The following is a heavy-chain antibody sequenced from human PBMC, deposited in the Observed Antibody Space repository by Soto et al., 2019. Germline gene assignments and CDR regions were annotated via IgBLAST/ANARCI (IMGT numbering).Heavy chain of an antibody. D-gene: IGHD2-15*01. CDR3: ARSSCSGGSCYSERYFDY. V-gene: IGHV1-46*03. Sequence: ASVKLSCKESGYTITSNYMHWVRQAPKQGLEWMGIINPSGGSTSYAQKFQGRVTMTRDTSTSTVYMELSSLRSEDTAVYYCARSSCSGGSCYSERYFDYWGQGTLVTVSS. J-gene: IGHJ4*02. CDR2: INPSGGST. CDR1: GYTITSNY.